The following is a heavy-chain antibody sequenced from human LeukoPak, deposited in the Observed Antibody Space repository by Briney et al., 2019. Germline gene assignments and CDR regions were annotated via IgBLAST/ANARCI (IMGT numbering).Heavy chain of an antibody. J-gene: IGHJ5*02. V-gene: IGHV4-34*01. CDR3: ARGRVTGTPLRYFDWFGWFDP. CDR2: INHSGST. D-gene: IGHD3-9*01. CDR1: GGSFSGYY. Sequence: SETLSLTCAVYGGSFSGYYWSWIRQPPGKGLEWIGEINHSGSTNYNPSLKSRVTISVDTSKNQFSLKLSSVTAADTAVYYCARGRVTGTPLRYFDWFGWFDPWGQGTLVTVSS.